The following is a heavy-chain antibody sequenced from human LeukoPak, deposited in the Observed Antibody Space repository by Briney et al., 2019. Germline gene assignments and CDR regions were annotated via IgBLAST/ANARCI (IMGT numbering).Heavy chain of an antibody. D-gene: IGHD3-16*01. J-gene: IGHJ5*02. CDR1: GESFSGYY. CDR3: ARRDTNLGVDP. CDR2: INHSGST. V-gene: IGHV4-34*01. Sequence: SETLSLTCAVYGESFSGYYWSWIRQPPGKGLEWIGEINHSGSTNYNPSLKSRVTISVDTSKNQFSLKLNSVTAADTAVYYCARRDTNLGVDPWGQGTLVTVS.